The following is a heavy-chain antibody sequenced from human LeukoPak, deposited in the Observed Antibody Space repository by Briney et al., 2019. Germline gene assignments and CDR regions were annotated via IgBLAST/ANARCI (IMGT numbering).Heavy chain of an antibody. CDR3: ASRTIFPPVAAFDI. V-gene: IGHV1-69*05. D-gene: IGHD3-9*01. CDR2: IIPIFGTA. J-gene: IGHJ3*02. CDR1: RGTFSSYA. Sequence: SVKVSCKASRGTFSSYAISWVRQAPGQGLEWMGRIIPIFGTANYAQKFQGRVTITTDESTSTAYMELSSLRSEDTAVYYCASRTIFPPVAAFDIWGQGTMVTVSS.